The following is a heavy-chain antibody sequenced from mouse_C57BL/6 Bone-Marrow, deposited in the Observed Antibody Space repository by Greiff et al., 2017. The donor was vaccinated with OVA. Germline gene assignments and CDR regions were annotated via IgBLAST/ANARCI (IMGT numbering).Heavy chain of an antibody. D-gene: IGHD1-1*01. V-gene: IGHV1-55*01. CDR3: ARYDGSSGYFDY. J-gene: IGHJ2*01. CDR2: IYPGSGST. CDR1: GYTFTSYW. Sequence: VQLQQPGAELVKPGASVKMSCKASGYTFTSYWITWVKQRPGQGLEWIGDIYPGSGSTNYNEKFKSKATLTVDTSSSTAYMQLSSLTSEDSAVYYCARYDGSSGYFDYWGQGTTLTVSS.